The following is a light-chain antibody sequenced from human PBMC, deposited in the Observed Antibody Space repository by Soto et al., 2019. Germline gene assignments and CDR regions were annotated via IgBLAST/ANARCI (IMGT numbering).Light chain of an antibody. V-gene: IGKV1-12*01. CDR3: QQANTFPIT. J-gene: IGKJ1*01. Sequence: DIQLTQSPSSVSASVGDRVTITCRASQGITSWLAWYQKKPGKAPRLLIYAASNLQSGVPSRFSGSGSGTDFTLTISSLQPEDSASYYCQQANTFPITFGQGTKVEIK. CDR1: QGITSW. CDR2: AAS.